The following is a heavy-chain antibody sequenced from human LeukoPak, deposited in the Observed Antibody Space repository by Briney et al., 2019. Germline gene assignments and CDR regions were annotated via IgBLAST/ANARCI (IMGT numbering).Heavy chain of an antibody. CDR1: GGSVSSGIYY. CDR2: IYYSGST. J-gene: IGHJ4*02. D-gene: IGHD4-23*01. Sequence: PSETLSLTCTVSGGSVSSGIYYWTWIRPPPGKGLEWIGYIYYSGSTNYNPSLKSRVTISVDTSKNQFSLKLSSVTAADTAVYYCARDIAYGANSLDYWGQGTLVTVSS. CDR3: ARDIAYGANSLDY. V-gene: IGHV4-61*01.